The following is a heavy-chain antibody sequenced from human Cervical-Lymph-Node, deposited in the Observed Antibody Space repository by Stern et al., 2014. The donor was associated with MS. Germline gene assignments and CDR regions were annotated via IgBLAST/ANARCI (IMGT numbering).Heavy chain of an antibody. V-gene: IGHV1-2*06. Sequence: VHLVESGAEVRKPGASVRVSCKASGYTFTGYHMHWVRQAPGQGLEWMGRIDPNSGGTKYSQKFQDRVTMTRDTSSRTAYMELTNLTSDDTAVFYCARDLGFGEYWGQGTQVTVSS. CDR2: IDPNSGGT. CDR1: GYTFTGYH. J-gene: IGHJ4*02. CDR3: ARDLGFGEY. D-gene: IGHD3-10*01.